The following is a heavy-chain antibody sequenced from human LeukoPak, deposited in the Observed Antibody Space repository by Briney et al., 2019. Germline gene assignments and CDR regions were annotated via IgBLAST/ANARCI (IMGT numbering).Heavy chain of an antibody. D-gene: IGHD6-19*01. V-gene: IGHV1-46*01. CDR2: INPSGGSA. Sequence: GASVKVSCKASGYTFTSYYMHWVRQAPGQGLEWMGIINPSGGSASYAQKFQGRVTMTRDMSTSTVYMELSSLRSEDTAVYYCARESGYSSGWYYYYYYMDVWGKGTTVTVSS. J-gene: IGHJ6*03. CDR3: ARESGYSSGWYYYYYYMDV. CDR1: GYTFTSYY.